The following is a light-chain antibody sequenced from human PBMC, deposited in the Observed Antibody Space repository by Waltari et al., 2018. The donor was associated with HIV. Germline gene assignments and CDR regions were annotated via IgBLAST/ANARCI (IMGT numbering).Light chain of an antibody. CDR3: SSYTSSSTWV. Sequence: QSALTQPASVSGSPGQSITISCTGTSSDVGGYNYVSWYQQHPGKAPKLMIYDVTTRPSGVSNRFSGSKSGNTASLTISGLQLEDEADYYCSSYTSSSTWVFGGGTKLTVL. CDR2: DVT. V-gene: IGLV2-14*03. J-gene: IGLJ3*02. CDR1: SSDVGGYNY.